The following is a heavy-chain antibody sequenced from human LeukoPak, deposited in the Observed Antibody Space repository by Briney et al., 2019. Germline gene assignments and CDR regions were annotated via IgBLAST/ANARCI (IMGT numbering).Heavy chain of an antibody. J-gene: IGHJ4*02. CDR1: GFTFSSYW. V-gene: IGHV3-74*01. Sequence: GGSLRLSCAASGFTFSSYWMHWVRQAPGKGLVWVSGINSDGSSTRYADSVKGRFTISRDNAKNTLYLQMNSLRVDDTAIYYCAKSSSWYRLEYWGQGTLVTVSA. D-gene: IGHD6-13*01. CDR2: INSDGSST. CDR3: AKSSSWYRLEY.